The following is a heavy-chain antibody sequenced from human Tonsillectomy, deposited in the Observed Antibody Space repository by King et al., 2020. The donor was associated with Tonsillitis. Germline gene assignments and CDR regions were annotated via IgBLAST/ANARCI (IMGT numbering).Heavy chain of an antibody. CDR1: GFTFTTHW. V-gene: IGHV3-7*01. CDR2: IKNDGIEK. Sequence: VQLVESGGGLVQTGGSLRLSCAASGFTFTTHWMHWVRKVPGKGLEWVANIKNDGIEKYYVDAVKGRFTISRDNAKNSLYLQMTSLGAGDTAVYYCATSYHGDPDHFDYWGQGTLVTVSS. D-gene: IGHD4-17*01. CDR3: ATSYHGDPDHFDY. J-gene: IGHJ4*02.